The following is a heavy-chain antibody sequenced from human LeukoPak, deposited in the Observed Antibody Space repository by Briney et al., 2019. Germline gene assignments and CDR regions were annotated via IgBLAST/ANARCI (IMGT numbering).Heavy chain of an antibody. CDR1: GFTFSSCG. Sequence: PGGSLRLSCAASGFTFSSCGMHWVRQAPGKGLEWLANIKEDGTGKNHVDSVKGRFTISRDNAKKSLYLQMNGLRAEDTAVYFCAVPQWELLNWGQGTLVTVSS. CDR3: AVPQWELLN. D-gene: IGHD1-26*01. CDR2: IKEDGTGK. V-gene: IGHV3-7*05. J-gene: IGHJ4*02.